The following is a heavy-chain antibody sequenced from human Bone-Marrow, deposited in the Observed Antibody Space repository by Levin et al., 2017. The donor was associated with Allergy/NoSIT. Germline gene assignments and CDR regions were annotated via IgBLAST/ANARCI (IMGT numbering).Heavy chain of an antibody. CDR3: ARDRDYDFPPYGMDV. D-gene: IGHD3-3*01. Sequence: GESLKISCKASGYTFTSYYMHWVRQAPGQGLEWMGIINPSGGSTSYAQKFQGRVTMTRDTSTSTVYMELSSLRSEDTAVYYCARDRDYDFPPYGMDVWGQGTTVTVSS. V-gene: IGHV1-46*01. CDR1: GYTFTSYY. CDR2: INPSGGST. J-gene: IGHJ6*02.